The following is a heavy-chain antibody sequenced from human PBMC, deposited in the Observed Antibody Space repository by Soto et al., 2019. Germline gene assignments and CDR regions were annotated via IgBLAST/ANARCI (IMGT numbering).Heavy chain of an antibody. CDR2: INPDNGNT. V-gene: IGHV1-3*01. J-gene: IGHJ5*02. Sequence: SVKVSCKASGYTFTRYTMNWVRQAPGQRLEWMGWINPDNGNTKSSQKFQDRVIIARDTSASTAYMDLSSLRSEDTAVYYCARGIATGQLDPWGQGTLVTVSS. CDR1: GYTFTRYT. CDR3: ARGIATGQLDP. D-gene: IGHD2-15*01.